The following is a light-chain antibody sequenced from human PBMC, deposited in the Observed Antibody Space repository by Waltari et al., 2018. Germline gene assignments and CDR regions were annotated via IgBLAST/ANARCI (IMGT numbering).Light chain of an antibody. Sequence: SYVLTQPPPVSLYARQTPRIPCPGHELSHPLFFWYQKKPGQAHQLWIFKDRERPSGIPKRYYGSSSGTTVTLTISGVQAEDEADYYCQSADKNGVWVFGGGTKLTVL. V-gene: IGLV3-25*03. CDR3: QSADKNGVWV. CDR1: ELSHPL. J-gene: IGLJ3*02. CDR2: KDR.